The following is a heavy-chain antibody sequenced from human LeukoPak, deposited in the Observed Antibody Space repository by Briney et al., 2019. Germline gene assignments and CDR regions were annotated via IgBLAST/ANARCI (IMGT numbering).Heavy chain of an antibody. CDR2: IYYSGST. CDR3: ARGRGPDAFDI. J-gene: IGHJ3*02. CDR1: GDSISNYY. D-gene: IGHD3-16*01. Sequence: PSETLSLTCTVSGDSISNYYWSWIRQPPGKGLEWIGYIYYSGSTNYNPSLKSRVTISVDTSKNQFSLKLSSVTAADTAVYYCARGRGPDAFDIWGQGTMVTVSS. V-gene: IGHV4-59*12.